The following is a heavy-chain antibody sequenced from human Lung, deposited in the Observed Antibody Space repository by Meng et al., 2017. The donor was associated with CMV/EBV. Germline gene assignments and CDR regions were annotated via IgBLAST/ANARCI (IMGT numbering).Heavy chain of an antibody. CDR1: GGSFSGYY. CDR2: INHSGST. D-gene: IGHD3-10*01. Sequence: SXTLSLXCAVYGGSFSGYYWSWIRQPPGKGLEWIGEINHSGSTNYNPSLKSRVTISVDTSKNQFSLKLNSVTAADTAVYYCARGKSSGLITPLRGGSRPFDPXGQGXLVTVSS. V-gene: IGHV4-34*01. CDR3: ARGKSSGLITPLRGGSRPFDP. J-gene: IGHJ5*02.